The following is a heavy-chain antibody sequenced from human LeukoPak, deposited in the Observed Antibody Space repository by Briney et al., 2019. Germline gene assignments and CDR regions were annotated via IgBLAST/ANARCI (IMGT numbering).Heavy chain of an antibody. CDR1: GDSVTGNSTA. Sequence: SQTLSLTCAISGDSVTGNSTAYNWIRQSPSRGLEWLGRTYYRSKWYNDYAVSVKSRIIINPDTSKNQLSLQLKSVTPEDTAVYYCARGGQGDGYSADEAFDFWGQGTMVTVSS. J-gene: IGHJ3*01. CDR3: ARGGQGDGYSADEAFDF. V-gene: IGHV6-1*01. D-gene: IGHD5-24*01. CDR2: TYYRSKWYN.